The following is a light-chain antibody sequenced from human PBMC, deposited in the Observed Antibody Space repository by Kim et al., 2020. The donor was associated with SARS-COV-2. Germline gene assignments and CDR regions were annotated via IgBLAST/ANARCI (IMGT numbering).Light chain of an antibody. CDR3: SSYAGTNNVR. Sequence: GQSAAISCTGTTSDVGANNYVSWYQQYSGKAPKLILYELTKRPSGVPDRFSGSKSGNTASLTVSGLQAEDEAHYYCSSYAGTNNVRFGGGTQLTVL. J-gene: IGLJ2*01. CDR2: ELT. CDR1: TSDVGANNY. V-gene: IGLV2-8*01.